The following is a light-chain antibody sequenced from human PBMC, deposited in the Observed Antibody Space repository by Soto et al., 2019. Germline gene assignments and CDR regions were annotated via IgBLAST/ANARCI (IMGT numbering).Light chain of an antibody. J-gene: IGKJ1*01. CDR3: VQRTTLPLT. CDR2: DAS. Sequence: EIVLTQSPGTLSLSPEERATLSCRARQSVSSHLAWYQQKPGQAPRLLIYDASNRATGIPARFSGSESGTDFTLTISSLEPEDFAVYHCVQRTTLPLTCGQRSKVEIK. V-gene: IGKV3-11*01. CDR1: QSVSSH.